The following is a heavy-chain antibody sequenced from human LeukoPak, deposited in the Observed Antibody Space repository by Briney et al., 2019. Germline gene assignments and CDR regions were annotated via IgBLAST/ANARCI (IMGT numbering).Heavy chain of an antibody. CDR3: ARLYGGGDAFDI. CDR1: GFIFRNFG. CDR2: ISYDGSNK. V-gene: IGHV3-30*19. J-gene: IGHJ3*02. D-gene: IGHD3-10*01. Sequence: GGSLRLSCAASGFIFRNFGMHWVRQAPGEGLEWVAVISYDGSNKYYADSVKGRFTISRDNSKNTLYLQMNSLRAEDTAVYYCARLYGGGDAFDIW.